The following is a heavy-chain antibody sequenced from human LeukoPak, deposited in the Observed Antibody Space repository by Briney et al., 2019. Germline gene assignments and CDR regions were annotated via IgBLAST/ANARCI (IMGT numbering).Heavy chain of an antibody. Sequence: SETLSLTCAVYGGSFSGYYWSWIRQPPGKGLEWIGEINHSGSTNYNPSLKSRVTISVDTSKNQFSLKLSSVTAADTAVYYCARGDRGYYGSSWFDTWGQGTLVTVSS. CDR3: ARGDRGYYGSSWFDT. CDR1: GGSFSGYY. D-gene: IGHD3-10*01. CDR2: INHSGST. J-gene: IGHJ5*02. V-gene: IGHV4-34*01.